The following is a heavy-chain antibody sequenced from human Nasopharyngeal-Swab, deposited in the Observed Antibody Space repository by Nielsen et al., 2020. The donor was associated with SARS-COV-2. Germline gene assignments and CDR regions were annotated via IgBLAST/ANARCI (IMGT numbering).Heavy chain of an antibody. V-gene: IGHV1-8*01. J-gene: IGHJ6*02. D-gene: IGHD4-23*01. CDR1: GYTFTSYD. CDR3: ARGDTGVLGMDV. CDR2: MNPNSGNT. Sequence: SVKVSCKASGYTFTSYDINWVRQATGQGLEWMGWMNPNSGNTGYAQKFQGRATMTRNTSISTAYMELSSLRSEDTAVYYCARGDTGVLGMDVWGQGTTVTVSS.